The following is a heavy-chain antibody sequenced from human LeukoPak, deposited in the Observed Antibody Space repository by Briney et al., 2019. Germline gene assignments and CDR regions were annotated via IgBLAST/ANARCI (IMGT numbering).Heavy chain of an antibody. CDR2: ISSSGSTI. V-gene: IGHV3-48*03. Sequence: GGSLRLSCAASGFTFSSYEMNWVRQAPGKGLEWVSYISSSGSTIYYADSVKGRFTISRDNAKSSLYLQMNSLRAEDTAVYYCARGEDYCSSTSCYLPVDYWGQGTLVTVSS. CDR3: ARGEDYCSSTSCYLPVDY. J-gene: IGHJ4*02. D-gene: IGHD2-2*01. CDR1: GFTFSSYE.